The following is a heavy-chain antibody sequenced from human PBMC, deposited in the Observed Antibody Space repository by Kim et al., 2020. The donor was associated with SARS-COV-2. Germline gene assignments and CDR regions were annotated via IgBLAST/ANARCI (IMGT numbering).Heavy chain of an antibody. D-gene: IGHD2-8*01. CDR1: GFTFTNYA. Sequence: GGSLRLSCAASGFTFTNYAMSWVRQAPWKGLEWVSRISGTGEDTKYADSVKGRFTISRDTSTNTLYLQMNSLRVEDTAIYYCAKSDYINAGCRVRDHWG. J-gene: IGHJ4*01. CDR2: ISGTGEDT. CDR3: AKSDYINAGCRVRDH. V-gene: IGHV3-23*01.